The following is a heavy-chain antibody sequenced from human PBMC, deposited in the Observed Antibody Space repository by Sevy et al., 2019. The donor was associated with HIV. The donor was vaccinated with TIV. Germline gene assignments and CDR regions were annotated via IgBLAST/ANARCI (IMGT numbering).Heavy chain of an antibody. CDR3: FGGTN. V-gene: IGHV3-7*03. Sequence: GGSLRLSCTDSGLTFSNYWMHWVRQAPGKGLEWVASIKKGGSQKDYVDSVKGRFIISRDNAKSSVYLQMNSLRDEDAAVYYCFGGTNWGQGTLVTVSS. CDR1: GLTFSNYW. CDR2: IKKGGSQK. J-gene: IGHJ4*02. D-gene: IGHD3-16*01.